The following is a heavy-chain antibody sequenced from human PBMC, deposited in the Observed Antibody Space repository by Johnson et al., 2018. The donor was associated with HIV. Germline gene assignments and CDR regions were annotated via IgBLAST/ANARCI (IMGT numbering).Heavy chain of an antibody. CDR1: GFTFSTYW. CDR3: ARAWPYCSGVSCYSPDVFDI. CDR2: INSDGSST. V-gene: IGHV3-74*02. D-gene: IGHD2-15*01. J-gene: IGHJ3*02. Sequence: MQLVESGGGLVKPGGSLRLSCAASGFTFSTYWMHWVRQAPGKGLVWVSRINSDGSSTSYADFVKGRFTISRDNAKNTLYLQMNSLRAEDTAVYYCARAWPYCSGVSCYSPDVFDIWGQGTMVTVSS.